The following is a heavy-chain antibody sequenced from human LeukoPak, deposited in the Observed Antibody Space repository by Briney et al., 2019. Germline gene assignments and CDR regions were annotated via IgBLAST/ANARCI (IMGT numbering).Heavy chain of an antibody. J-gene: IGHJ4*02. Sequence: GGSLRLSCAASGFTVSSNYMSWVRQAPGKGLEWVSVIYSGGSTYYADSVKGRFTISRDNSKNTLYPQMNSLRAEDTAVYYCAREANYGSGMSWGQGTLVTVSS. V-gene: IGHV3-66*02. CDR3: AREANYGSGMS. CDR1: GFTVSSNY. D-gene: IGHD3-10*01. CDR2: IYSGGST.